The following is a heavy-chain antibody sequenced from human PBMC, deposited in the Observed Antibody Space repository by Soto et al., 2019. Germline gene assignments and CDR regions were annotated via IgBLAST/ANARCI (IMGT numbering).Heavy chain of an antibody. CDR3: ENGRLRPTWFDP. D-gene: IGHD3-16*01. J-gene: IGHJ5*02. V-gene: IGHV1-8*01. CDR2: MNPYSDNT. CDR1: GYTFTDYD. Sequence: QVQLVQSGAEVKKPGASVKVSCKASGYTFTDYDINWVRQAAGQGLEWMGWMNPYSDNTVYAQKFQGRVTMTRDTSMSTAYMELSSLRSEDTAVYYFENGRLRPTWFDPWGQGTLVTVSS.